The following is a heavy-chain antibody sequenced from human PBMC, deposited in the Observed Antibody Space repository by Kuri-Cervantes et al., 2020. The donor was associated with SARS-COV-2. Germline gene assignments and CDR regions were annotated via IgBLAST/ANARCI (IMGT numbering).Heavy chain of an antibody. CDR3: AKEFSASYWTGNFDY. D-gene: IGHD1-26*01. CDR1: GFTFSSYW. V-gene: IGHV3-7*05. Sequence: GGSPRLSCAATGFTFSSYWLSWGRQAPVKGLEWVANIKQDGSEKYYVYSVKCRFTISRDNAKNSLYLQMNSLRAEDTAVYYCAKEFSASYWTGNFDYWGQGTLVTVSS. J-gene: IGHJ4*02. CDR2: IKQDGSEK.